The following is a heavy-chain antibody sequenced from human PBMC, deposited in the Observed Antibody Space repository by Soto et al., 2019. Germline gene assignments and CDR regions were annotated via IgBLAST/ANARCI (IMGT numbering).Heavy chain of an antibody. V-gene: IGHV4-59*01. CDR2: IYYSGST. Sequence: DALALSSIDTGGSISSYYWRWIRQPPGKGLEWIGYIYYSGSTNYNPSLKSRVTISVDTSKNQFSLKLSSVTAADTAVYYCARDSNYGDYNWFHPWGQGTLVTVSS. CDR3: ARDSNYGDYNWFHP. CDR1: GGSISSYY. J-gene: IGHJ5*02. D-gene: IGHD4-17*01.